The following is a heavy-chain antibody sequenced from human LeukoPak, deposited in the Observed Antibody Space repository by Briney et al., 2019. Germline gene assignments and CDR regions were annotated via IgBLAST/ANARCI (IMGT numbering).Heavy chain of an antibody. J-gene: IGHJ4*02. CDR3: ATGGLSLEWIQPLTY. Sequence: SQTLSLTCTVSGGSISSGGYYWSWIRQHPGKGLEWIGYIYYSGSTYYNPSLKSRVTISVDTSKNQFSLKLSSVTAADTAVYYCATGGLSLEWIQPLTYWGQGTLVTVSS. CDR1: GGSISSGGYY. V-gene: IGHV4-31*03. CDR2: IYYSGST. D-gene: IGHD5-18*01.